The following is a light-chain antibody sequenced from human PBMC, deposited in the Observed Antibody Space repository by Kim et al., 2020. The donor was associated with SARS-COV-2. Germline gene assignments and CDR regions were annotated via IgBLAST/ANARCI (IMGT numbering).Light chain of an antibody. Sequence: SPGERATLSCRASQSISSIYLAWYQQKPGQAPRLLIYGSSSRATDFPARFSGSGSGTDFTLTISRLEPEDFAVYYCHLYGSSPPYTFGQGTKLEI. CDR1: QSISSIY. J-gene: IGKJ2*01. CDR3: HLYGSSPPYT. CDR2: GSS. V-gene: IGKV3-20*01.